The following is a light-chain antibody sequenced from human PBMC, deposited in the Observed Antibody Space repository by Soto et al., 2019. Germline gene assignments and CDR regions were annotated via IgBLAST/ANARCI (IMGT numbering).Light chain of an antibody. CDR2: EVS. CDR3: CSYAGRSLSV. J-gene: IGLJ1*01. Sequence: QSALTQPASVSGSPGQSITISCSGTGSDVWSYNLVSWYQQYPGKAPKLILYEVSRRPSGVADRFSGSKSGDTASLTISGLQAEDEAEYYCCSYAGRSLSVFGTGTKLTVL. V-gene: IGLV2-23*02. CDR1: GSDVWSYNL.